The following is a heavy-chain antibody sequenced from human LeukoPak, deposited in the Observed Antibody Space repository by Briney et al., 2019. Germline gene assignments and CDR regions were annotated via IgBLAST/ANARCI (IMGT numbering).Heavy chain of an antibody. CDR2: ISYDGSNK. Sequence: PGRSLRLSCAASGFTFSSYGMHWVRQAPGKGLEWVAVISYDGSNKYYADSVKGRFTISRDNSKNTLYLQMNSLRAEDTAVYYCVKDGQHYDRKPYYFDYWGQGTLVTVSS. J-gene: IGHJ4*02. CDR3: VKDGQHYDRKPYYFDY. V-gene: IGHV3-30*18. CDR1: GFTFSSYG. D-gene: IGHD3-22*01.